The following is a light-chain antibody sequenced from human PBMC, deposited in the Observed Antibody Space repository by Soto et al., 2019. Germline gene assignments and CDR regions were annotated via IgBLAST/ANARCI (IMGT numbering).Light chain of an antibody. CDR2: EVS. CDR1: SSDVGAYNY. Sequence: QSVLTQPPSASGSPGQSVTISCTGTSSDVGAYNYVSWFQQHPGKAPKLIIYEVSKCPSGVPDRFSGSKSGNTASLTVSELQAEDEADYYCSSYAGTNNFVVFGGGTKLTVL. CDR3: SSYAGTNNFVV. V-gene: IGLV2-8*01. J-gene: IGLJ2*01.